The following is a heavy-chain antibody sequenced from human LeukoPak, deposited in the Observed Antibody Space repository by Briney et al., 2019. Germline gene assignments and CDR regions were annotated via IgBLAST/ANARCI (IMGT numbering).Heavy chain of an antibody. CDR1: GFTFSSYD. D-gene: IGHD2-2*01. J-gene: IGHJ4*02. Sequence: GGSLRLSCAASGFTFSSYDMHWVRQATGKGLEWVSAIGTAGDTYYPGSVKGRFTISRENAKNSLYLQMNSLRAGDTAVYYCAKWYCSSHTCYYDYWGQGTLVTVSS. V-gene: IGHV3-13*01. CDR3: AKWYCSSHTCYYDY. CDR2: IGTAGDT.